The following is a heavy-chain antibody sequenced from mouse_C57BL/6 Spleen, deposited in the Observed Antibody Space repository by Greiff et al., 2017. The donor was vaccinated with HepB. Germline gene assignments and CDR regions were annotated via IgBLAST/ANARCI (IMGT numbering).Heavy chain of an antibody. CDR1: GYAFSSYW. CDR2: IYPGDGDT. Sequence: VQLQQSGAELVKPGASVKISCKASGYAFSSYWMHWVKQRPGKGLEWIGQIYPGDGDTNYNGKFKGKSTLTADKSSSTAFMQLSGLTTEDSAIYVCARSLYDGYDDWGKGTTLTVSS. D-gene: IGHD2-3*01. CDR3: ARSLYDGYDD. V-gene: IGHV1-80*01. J-gene: IGHJ2*01.